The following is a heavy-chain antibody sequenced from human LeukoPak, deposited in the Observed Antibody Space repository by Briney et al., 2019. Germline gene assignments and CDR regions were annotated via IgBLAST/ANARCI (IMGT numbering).Heavy chain of an antibody. Sequence: QPGGSLRLSCAASGFTFSSYWMHWVRQAPGKGLVWVSRINSDGTNITYAGSVKGRFTISRDNAKKTLYLQMNGLRADDTAVYYCARHPLKDWGQGTLVTVSS. CDR2: INSDGTNI. V-gene: IGHV3-74*01. CDR3: ARHPLKD. J-gene: IGHJ4*02. CDR1: GFTFSSYW.